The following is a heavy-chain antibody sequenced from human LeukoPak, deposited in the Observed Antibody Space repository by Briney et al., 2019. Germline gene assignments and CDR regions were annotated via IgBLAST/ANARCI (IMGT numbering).Heavy chain of an antibody. D-gene: IGHD3-16*01. CDR2: FDPEDGET. Sequence: GASVKVSCKVSGYTLTELSTHWVRQAPGKGLEWMGGFDPEDGETIYAQKFQGRVTMTEDTSTDTAYMELSSLRSEDTAVYYCATGDVYDYVWGSYPRYWGQGTLVTVSS. CDR1: GYTLTELS. CDR3: ATGDVYDYVWGSYPRY. V-gene: IGHV1-24*01. J-gene: IGHJ4*02.